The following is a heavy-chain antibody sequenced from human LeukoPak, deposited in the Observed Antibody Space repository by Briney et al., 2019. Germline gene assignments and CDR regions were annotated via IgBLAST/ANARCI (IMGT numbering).Heavy chain of an antibody. CDR2: ISYDGSNK. D-gene: IGHD6-19*01. CDR3: ARDNVAGTGYFDY. J-gene: IGHJ4*02. V-gene: IGHV3-30*04. CDR1: GFTFSNYA. Sequence: GGSLRLTCAASGFTFSNYAMNWVRQAPGKGLEWVAVISYDGSNKYYADSVKGRFTISRDNSKNTLYLQMNSLRAEDTAVYYCARDNVAGTGYFDYWGQGTLVTVSS.